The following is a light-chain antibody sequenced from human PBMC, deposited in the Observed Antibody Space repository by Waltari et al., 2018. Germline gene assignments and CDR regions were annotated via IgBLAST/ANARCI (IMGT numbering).Light chain of an antibody. CDR2: WAS. CDR1: QSVLYSPNNKNY. Sequence: DIVMTQSPDSLAVSLGERATINCKSSQSVLYSPNNKNYLAWYQHKPGQPPKLLFYWASIRESGVPDRFSASGSGTDFTLTITSLQAEDVAVYYCHQYYGEWDTFGQGTKLEIK. CDR3: HQYYGEWDT. J-gene: IGKJ2*01. V-gene: IGKV4-1*01.